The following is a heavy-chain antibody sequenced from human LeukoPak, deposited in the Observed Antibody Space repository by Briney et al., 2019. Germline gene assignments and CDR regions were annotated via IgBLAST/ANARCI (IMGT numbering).Heavy chain of an antibody. V-gene: IGHV4-61*02. J-gene: IGHJ3*02. CDR2: IYTSGST. CDR3: ARIPTNAVPSAHNGFDI. CDR1: GGSISSGSYY. Sequence: SETLSLTCTVSGGSISSGSYYWSWIRQPAGKGLEWIGRIYTSGSTNYNPSLKSRVTISVDTSKNQFSLKLSSVTAADTAIYYCARIPTNAVPSAHNGFDIWGQGTMLTVSS. D-gene: IGHD5-24*01.